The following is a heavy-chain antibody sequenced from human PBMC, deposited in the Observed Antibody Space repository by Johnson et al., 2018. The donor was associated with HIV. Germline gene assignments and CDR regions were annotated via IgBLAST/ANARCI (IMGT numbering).Heavy chain of an antibody. CDR2: IWYDGSNK. J-gene: IGHJ3*02. V-gene: IGHV3-33*01. D-gene: IGHD5-24*01. CDR3: ARACRDGYTCDVFDI. CDR1: GFSFSSYG. Sequence: QVQLVESGGGVVQPGGSLRLSCAASGFSFSSYGMHWVRQAPDKGLEWVAVIWYDGSNKYYADSVNGRFTISRDNSKNTLYLQMNSLRAEDTAVYYCARACRDGYTCDVFDIWAQGTLVTVSS.